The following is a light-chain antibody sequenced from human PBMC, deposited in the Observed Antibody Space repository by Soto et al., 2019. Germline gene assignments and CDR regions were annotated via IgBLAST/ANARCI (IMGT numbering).Light chain of an antibody. J-gene: IGLJ2*01. Sequence: QLVLTQPPSASASLGASVTLTCTLSSGYSNYKVDWYQQRPGKGPRFVMRVGTGGIVGSKGDGIPDRFSVLGSGLNRYLTIKNIQEEDESDYHCGADHGSGSNPYVVFGGGTQLTVL. CDR2: VGTGGIVG. V-gene: IGLV9-49*01. CDR3: GADHGSGSNPYVV. CDR1: SGYSNYK.